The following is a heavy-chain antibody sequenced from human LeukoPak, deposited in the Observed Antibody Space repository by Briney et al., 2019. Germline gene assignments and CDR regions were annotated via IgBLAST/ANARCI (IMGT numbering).Heavy chain of an antibody. CDR1: GYTFTSYY. Sequence: HRASVKVSCKASGYTFTSYYMHWVRQAPGQGLEWMGIINPSGGSTSYAQKFQGRITLTRDMSTSTDYMELRSLKSEDTAVYYCARDNSVGDIAWWFDPWGQGTLVTVSS. V-gene: IGHV1-46*01. D-gene: IGHD3-10*01. CDR2: INPSGGST. CDR3: ARDNSVGDIAWWFDP. J-gene: IGHJ5*02.